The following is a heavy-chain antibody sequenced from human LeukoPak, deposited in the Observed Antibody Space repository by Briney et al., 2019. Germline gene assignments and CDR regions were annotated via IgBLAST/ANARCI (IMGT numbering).Heavy chain of an antibody. V-gene: IGHV1-2*04. Sequence: ASVEVSCKASGYTFTDYYIHWVRQAPGQGLEWMGWINPNSGDTNYAQKFQGWVTMTRATSISTAYMELNRLTSDDTAVYYCASDGSRSPLYYFDYWGQGTLVTVSS. D-gene: IGHD1-26*01. J-gene: IGHJ4*02. CDR3: ASDGSRSPLYYFDY. CDR2: INPNSGDT. CDR1: GYTFTDYY.